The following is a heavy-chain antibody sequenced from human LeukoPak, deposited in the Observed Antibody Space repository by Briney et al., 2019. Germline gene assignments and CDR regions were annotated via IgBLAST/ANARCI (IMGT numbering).Heavy chain of an antibody. D-gene: IGHD2-15*01. V-gene: IGHV1-69*13. CDR1: GGTFSSYA. CDR3: ARDSRVVVAAKHYYYGMDV. J-gene: IGHJ6*02. CDR2: IIPIFGTA. Sequence: SVKVSCKASGGTFSSYAISWVRQAPGQGLEWMGGIIPIFGTANYAQKFQGRVTITADESTSTAYMELCSLRSEDTAVYYCARDSRVVVAAKHYYYGMDVWGQGTTVTVSS.